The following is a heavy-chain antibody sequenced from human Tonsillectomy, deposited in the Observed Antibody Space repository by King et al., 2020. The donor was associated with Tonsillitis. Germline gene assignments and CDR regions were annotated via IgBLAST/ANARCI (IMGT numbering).Heavy chain of an antibody. J-gene: IGHJ4*02. CDR1: RFTFSSYA. CDR2: IYIGGSST. Sequence: VQLVESGGGLVQPGGSLRLSCAASRFTFSSYAMSWVRQAPGKGLEWVSVIYIGGSSTYYADSVKGRFTISRDKSKNTLYLQMNSLRAEDTAVYYCAKAPYYRGSPPLFDYWGQGTLVTVSS. V-gene: IGHV3-23*03. CDR3: AKAPYYRGSPPLFDY. D-gene: IGHD4-23*01.